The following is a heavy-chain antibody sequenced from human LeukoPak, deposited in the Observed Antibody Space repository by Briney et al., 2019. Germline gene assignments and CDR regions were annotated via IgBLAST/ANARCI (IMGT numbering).Heavy chain of an antibody. J-gene: IGHJ6*04. CDR2: ISGSGSST. CDR3: AELGITMIGGV. D-gene: IGHD3-10*02. CDR1: GFTFRSFG. V-gene: IGHV3-23*01. Sequence: GGSLRLSCAASGFTFRSFGMTWVRQAPGKGLEWVSSISGSGSSTFYADSVKGRFTISRDNAKNSLYLQMNSLRAEDTAVYYCAELGITMIGGVWGKGTTVTISS.